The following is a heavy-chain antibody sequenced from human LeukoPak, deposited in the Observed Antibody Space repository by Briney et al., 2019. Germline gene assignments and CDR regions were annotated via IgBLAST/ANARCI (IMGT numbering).Heavy chain of an antibody. V-gene: IGHV4-59*01. D-gene: IGHD1-26*01. J-gene: IGHJ4*02. CDR2: IYYSGST. Sequence: SETLPLTCTVSGGSISSYYWGWIRQPPGKGLEWIGYIYYSGSTNYNPSLKSRVTISVDTSKNQFSLKLSSVTAADTAVYYCARDIRGYSGSYHFDYWGQGTLVTVSS. CDR3: ARDIRGYSGSYHFDY. CDR1: GGSISSYY.